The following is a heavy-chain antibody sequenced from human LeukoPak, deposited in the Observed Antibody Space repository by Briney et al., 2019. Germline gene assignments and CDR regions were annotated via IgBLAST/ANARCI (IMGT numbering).Heavy chain of an antibody. CDR1: GGSISSYY. CDR2: IYYSGST. V-gene: IGHV4-59*08. Sequence: PSETLSLTCTVSGGSISSYYWSWIRQPPGKGLEWIGYIYYSGSTNYNPSLKSRVTISVDTSKNQFSLKLSSVTAADTAVYYCARHGDLYYFDYWGQGTLVTVSS. CDR3: ARHGDLYYFDY. J-gene: IGHJ4*02.